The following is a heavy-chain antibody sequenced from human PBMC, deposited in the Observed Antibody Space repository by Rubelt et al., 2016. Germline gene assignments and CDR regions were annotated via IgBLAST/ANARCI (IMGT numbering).Heavy chain of an antibody. CDR3: AGIKGSLVPAAILDGMDV. J-gene: IGHJ6*02. V-gene: IGHV4-39*01. CDR2: IYYSGST. D-gene: IGHD2-2*02. CDR1: GGSISSSSYY. Sequence: QLQLQESGPGLVKPSETLSLTCTVSGGSISSSSYYWGWIRQPPGKGLEWIGSIYYSGSTYYNPSLKSRVIISVDTSKNQFALKRSSVTAADTAVYYCAGIKGSLVPAAILDGMDVWGQGTTVTVSS.